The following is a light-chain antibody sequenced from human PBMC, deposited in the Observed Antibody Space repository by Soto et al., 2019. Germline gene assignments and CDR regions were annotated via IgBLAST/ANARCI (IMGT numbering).Light chain of an antibody. J-gene: IGLJ2*01. V-gene: IGLV6-57*02. Sequence: NFMLTQPHSVSESPGKTVTISCTGSSGSIASNYVQWYQQRPGSAPTTVIYEDNQRPSGVPDRFSGSIDSSSNSASLTISGLKTEDEADYYCQSSGVFGGGTKLTVL. CDR3: QSSGV. CDR2: EDN. CDR1: SGSIASNY.